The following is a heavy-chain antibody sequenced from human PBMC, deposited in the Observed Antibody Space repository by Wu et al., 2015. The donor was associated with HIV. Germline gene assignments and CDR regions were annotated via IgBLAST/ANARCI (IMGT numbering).Heavy chain of an antibody. CDR3: ARDLSSPVHYEYYYYYMDV. D-gene: IGHD4-17*01. V-gene: IGHV1-18*01. Sequence: QVQLVQSGAEVKKPGASVKVSCKASGYTFTSYGISWVRQAPGQGLEWMGWISAYNGNTNYAQKLQGRVTMTTDTSTSTAYMELRSLRSDDTAVYYCARDLSSPVHYEYYYYYMDVVGTKGTTVHRLL. CDR2: ISAYNGNT. J-gene: IGHJ6*03. CDR1: GYTFTSYG.